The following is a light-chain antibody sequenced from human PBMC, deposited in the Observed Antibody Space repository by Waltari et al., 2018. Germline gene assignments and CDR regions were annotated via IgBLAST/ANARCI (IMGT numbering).Light chain of an antibody. V-gene: IGLV2-14*01. CDR1: SSDVGGYNY. J-gene: IGLJ3*02. CDR3: SSYTSSSTWV. CDR2: DVS. Sequence: QSALTQPASVSGSPGQSLTLSCTGTSSDVGGYNYVSWYQQHPGKAPKLMIYDVSNRPSGVSNRFSGSKSDNTASLTISGLQAEDEADYYCSSYTSSSTWVFGRGTKLTVL.